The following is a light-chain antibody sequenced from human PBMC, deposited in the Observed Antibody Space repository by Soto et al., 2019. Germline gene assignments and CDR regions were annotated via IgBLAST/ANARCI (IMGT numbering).Light chain of an antibody. V-gene: IGKV3-15*01. J-gene: IGKJ3*01. CDR2: GAS. CDR1: QTVTTD. CDR3: HQYYTGPRT. Sequence: TQSPSTLSLSPGERAALSCRASQTVTTDLAWYQQKPGQAPRLVIHGASTRATDFPARFSGSGSGTEFTLTISSLQSEDIAVYYCHQYYTGPRTFGPGTTVDIK.